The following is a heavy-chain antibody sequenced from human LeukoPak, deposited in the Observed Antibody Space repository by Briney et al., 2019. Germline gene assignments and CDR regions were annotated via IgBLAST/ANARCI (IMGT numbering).Heavy chain of an antibody. CDR2: IYYSGST. CDR1: GGSISSSSYY. V-gene: IGHV4-39*01. D-gene: IGHD4-11*01. Sequence: KTSETLSLTCTVSGGSISSSSYYWGWIRQPPGKGLEWIGSIYYSGSTYYNPSLKSRVTISVDTSKNQFSLKLSSVTAADTAVYYCARAANYRVDYWGQGTLVTVSS. CDR3: ARAANYRVDY. J-gene: IGHJ4*02.